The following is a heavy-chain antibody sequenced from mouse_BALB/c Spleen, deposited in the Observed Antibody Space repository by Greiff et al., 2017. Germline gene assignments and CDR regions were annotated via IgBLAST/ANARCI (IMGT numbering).Heavy chain of an antibody. CDR2: IYPGDGDT. D-gene: IGHD1-1*01. J-gene: IGHJ3*01. Sequence: VQLQQSGAELVRPGSSVKISCKASGYAFSSYWMNWVKQRPGQGLEWIGQIYPGDGDTNYNGKFKGKATLTADKSSSTAYMQLSSLTSEDSAVYFCAREGYYGRFAYWGQGTLVTVSA. CDR3: AREGYYGRFAY. V-gene: IGHV1-80*01. CDR1: GYAFSSYW.